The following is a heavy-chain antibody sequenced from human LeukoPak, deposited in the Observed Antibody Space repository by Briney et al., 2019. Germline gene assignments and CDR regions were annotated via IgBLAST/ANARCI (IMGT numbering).Heavy chain of an antibody. D-gene: IGHD2-8*02. J-gene: IGHJ4*02. CDR3: AKDGSWSCTD. CDR2: IAHHGNNK. V-gene: IGHV3-30*02. CDR1: GFTFSSSA. Sequence: PGGSLRLSCGASGFTFSSSAMHWVRRGPGKGLEWVAYIAHHGNNKYYADSVKGRFTISRDNSKGSLYLQMNSLRADDTAVYYCAKDGSWSCTDWGQGTLVRVFS.